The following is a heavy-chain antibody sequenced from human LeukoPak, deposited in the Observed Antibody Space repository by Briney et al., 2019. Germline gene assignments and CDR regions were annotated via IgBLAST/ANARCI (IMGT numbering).Heavy chain of an antibody. CDR3: ARMTTATDPFDY. J-gene: IGHJ4*02. Sequence: PGGSLRLPCAASGFIVSSNCMSWVRQAPGKGLEWVSLIYSGGSTYYADSVKGRFTISRDNSKNTLYLQMNSLRVEDTAVYYCARMTTATDPFDYWGQGTLVTVSS. D-gene: IGHD4-17*01. CDR2: IYSGGST. CDR1: GFIVSSNC. V-gene: IGHV3-53*01.